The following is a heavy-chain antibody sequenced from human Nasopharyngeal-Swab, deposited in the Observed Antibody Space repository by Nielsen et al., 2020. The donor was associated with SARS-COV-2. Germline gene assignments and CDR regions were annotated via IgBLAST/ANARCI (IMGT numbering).Heavy chain of an antibody. D-gene: IGHD6-6*01. Sequence: SVKVTCKASGGTFSSYVVSWVRQAPGQGLEWMGGIIPIFGTANFAQKFQGRVTITADESTSTAYMDLSSLRSEDTAVYYCARAWGVHSSSLLLTSYYYYMDVWGKGTTVTVSS. CDR1: GGTFSSYV. CDR2: IIPIFGTA. V-gene: IGHV1-69*13. J-gene: IGHJ6*03. CDR3: ARAWGVHSSSLLLTSYYYYMDV.